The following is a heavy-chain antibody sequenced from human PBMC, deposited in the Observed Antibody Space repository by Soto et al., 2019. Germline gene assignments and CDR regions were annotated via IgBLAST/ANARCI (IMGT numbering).Heavy chain of an antibody. D-gene: IGHD2-2*01. CDR2: ISGSGGST. CDR3: ATNGVVPAAMRGTRLNWFDP. V-gene: IGHV3-23*01. CDR1: GFTFSSYA. J-gene: IGHJ5*02. Sequence: EVQLLESGGGLVQPGGSLRLSCAASGFTFSSYAMSWVRQAPGKGLEWVSAISGSGGSTYYADSVKGRFTISRDNSKNTLYLQMNSLRAEDTAVYYCATNGVVPAAMRGTRLNWFDPWGQGTLVTVSS.